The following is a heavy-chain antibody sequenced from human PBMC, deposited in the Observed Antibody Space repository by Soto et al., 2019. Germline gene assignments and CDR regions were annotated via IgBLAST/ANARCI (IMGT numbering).Heavy chain of an antibody. D-gene: IGHD3-22*01. Sequence: PGGSLRLSCAASGFTFSSYGMHWVRQAPGKGLEWVAVISYDGSNKYYADSVKGRFTISRDNTRNTLFLQVTSLRAEDTAIYYCTKAPTTYESTTSYPGWLPPYFFDHWGQGTLVPVSS. CDR2: ISYDGSNK. V-gene: IGHV3-30*18. CDR1: GFTFSSYG. CDR3: TKAPTTYESTTSYPGWLPPYFFDH. J-gene: IGHJ4*02.